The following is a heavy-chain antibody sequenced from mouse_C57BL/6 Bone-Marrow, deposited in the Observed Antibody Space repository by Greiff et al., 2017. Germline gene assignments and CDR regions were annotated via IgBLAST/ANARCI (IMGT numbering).Heavy chain of an antibody. CDR2: ISSGSSTI. CDR1: GFTFSDYG. V-gene: IGHV5-17*01. Sequence: EVKLMESGGGLVKPGGSLKLSCAASGFTFSDYGMHWVRQAPEKGLEWVAYISSGSSTIYYADTVKGRFTISRDNAKNTLFLQMTSLRSEDTAMYYCAITAVPYWYCDVWGTGTTVTVSS. CDR3: AITAVPYWYCDV. J-gene: IGHJ1*03. D-gene: IGHD1-1*01.